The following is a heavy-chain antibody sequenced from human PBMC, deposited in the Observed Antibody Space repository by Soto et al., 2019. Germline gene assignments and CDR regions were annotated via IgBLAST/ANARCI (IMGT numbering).Heavy chain of an antibody. Sequence: PGDSLKISCKGSGYSFTTYRIGWVRQMPGKGLEWMGIIYPGDSETRYSPSFQGQVTISADKSNTTAYLQWSGLKASDTSMYYCARSRRGAYSSGWYSPSGYYNYGIDVWGQGTKVNVSS. CDR3: ARSRRGAYSSGWYSPSGYYNYGIDV. J-gene: IGHJ6*02. CDR2: IYPGDSET. D-gene: IGHD6-19*01. V-gene: IGHV5-51*01. CDR1: GYSFTTYR.